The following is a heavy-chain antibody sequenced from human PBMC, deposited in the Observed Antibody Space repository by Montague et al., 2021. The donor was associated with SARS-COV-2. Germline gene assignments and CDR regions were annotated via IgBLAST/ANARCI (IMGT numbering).Heavy chain of an antibody. CDR2: ISYDGSNK. D-gene: IGHD3-16*02. CDR1: GFTFSSYA. Sequence: SLRLSCAASGFTFSSYAMHWVRQAPGKGLEWVAVISYDGSNKYYADSXKGRFTISRDNSKNTLYLQMNSLRAEDTAVYYCARDNYDYVWGSYRYIYWGQGILVTVSS. J-gene: IGHJ4*02. CDR3: ARDNYDYVWGSYRYIY. V-gene: IGHV3-30*04.